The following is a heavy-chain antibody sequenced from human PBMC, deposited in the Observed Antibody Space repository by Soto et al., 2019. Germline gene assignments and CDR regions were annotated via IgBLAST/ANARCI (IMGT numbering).Heavy chain of an antibody. CDR2: INPNSGGT. CDR1: GYTFTGYY. J-gene: IGHJ6*02. D-gene: IGHD3-22*01. V-gene: IGHV1-2*02. Sequence: ASVKVSCKASGYTFTGYYMHWVRQAPGQGLEWMGWINPNSGGTNYAQKFQGRVTMTRDTSISTAYMELSRLRSDDTAVYYCARRPPYYYDSSGYYYAGYYYGMDVWGQGTTVTVSS. CDR3: ARRPPYYYDSSGYYYAGYYYGMDV.